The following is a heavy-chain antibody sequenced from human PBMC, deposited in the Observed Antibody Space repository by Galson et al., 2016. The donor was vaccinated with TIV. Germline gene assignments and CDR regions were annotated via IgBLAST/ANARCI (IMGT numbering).Heavy chain of an antibody. Sequence: PALVKPTQTLTLTCSFSGFSLGTSGMRVSWIRQPPGKALEWLARIDWDDDKFYSTSLKTRLTISKDPSKDQVVLTMLNMDPIATATYYCARMSALGGVIDYWGQGTLVTVSS. CDR1: GFSLGTSGMR. V-gene: IGHV2-70*04. CDR3: ARMSALGGVIDY. CDR2: IDWDDDK. J-gene: IGHJ4*02. D-gene: IGHD3-16*01.